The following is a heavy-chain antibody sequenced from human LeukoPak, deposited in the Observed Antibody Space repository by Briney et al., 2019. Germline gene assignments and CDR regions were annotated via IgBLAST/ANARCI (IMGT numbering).Heavy chain of an antibody. CDR1: GYTFTSYD. J-gene: IGHJ4*02. CDR3: ARGYSGYDYRFDY. CDR2: INPNSGGT. Sequence: ASVKVSCKASGYTFTSYDINWVRQATGQGLEWMGWINPNSGGTNYAQKFQGRVTMTRDTSISTAYMELSRLRSDDTAVYYCARGYSGYDYRFDYWGQGTLVTVSS. V-gene: IGHV1-2*02. D-gene: IGHD5-12*01.